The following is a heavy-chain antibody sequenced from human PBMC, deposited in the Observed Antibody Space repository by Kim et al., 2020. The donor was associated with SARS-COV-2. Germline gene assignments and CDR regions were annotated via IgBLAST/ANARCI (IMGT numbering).Heavy chain of an antibody. J-gene: IGHJ3*02. CDR1: GYSFTSYW. V-gene: IGHV5-51*01. D-gene: IGHD3-10*01. CDR3: ARHEGRFGEGVAFDI. Sequence: GASLKISCKGSGYSFTSYWIGWVRQMPGKGLEWMGIIYPGDSDTRYSPPFQGQVTISADKSISTAYLQWSSLKASDTAMYYCARHEGRFGEGVAFDIWGQGTMVTVSS. CDR2: IYPGDSDT.